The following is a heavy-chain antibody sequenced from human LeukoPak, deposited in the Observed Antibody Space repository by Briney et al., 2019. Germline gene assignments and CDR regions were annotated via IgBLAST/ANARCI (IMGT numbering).Heavy chain of an antibody. Sequence: SQTLXXXXXXXXGSIXSGXXXWXWXXXPPXXXXEXVGXXYYSGSTYYNPSLKSRVTISVDTSKNQFSLKLSSVTAADTAVYYCAREFYGSGSGPLKYFDYWGQGTLVTVSS. CDR2: XYYSGST. CDR3: AREFYGSGSGPLKYFDY. V-gene: IGHV4-30-4*08. J-gene: IGHJ4*02. D-gene: IGHD3-10*01. CDR1: XGSIXSGXXX.